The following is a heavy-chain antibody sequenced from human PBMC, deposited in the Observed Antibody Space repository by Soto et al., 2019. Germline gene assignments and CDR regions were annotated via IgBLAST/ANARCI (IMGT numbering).Heavy chain of an antibody. J-gene: IGHJ4*02. Sequence: SVKVSCKASGGTFSSYAVSWVRQAPGQGLEWMGGIIPIFGTANYAQKFQGRVTITADESTSTAYMELSSLRSEDTAVYYCAILITMVRGVIMPFDYWGQGTLVTVSS. CDR3: AILITMVRGVIMPFDY. CDR1: GGTFSSYA. V-gene: IGHV1-69*13. D-gene: IGHD3-10*01. CDR2: IIPIFGTA.